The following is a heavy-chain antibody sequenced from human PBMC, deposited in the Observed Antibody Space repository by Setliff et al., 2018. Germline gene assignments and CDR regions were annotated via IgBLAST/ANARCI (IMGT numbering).Heavy chain of an antibody. D-gene: IGHD3-10*01. V-gene: IGHV3-30*03. Sequence: HPGGSLRLSCAASGFTFSNYRMHWVRQAPGKGLEWVAVISYDGSNKYYADSVKGRFTISRDNSKNTLYLQMNSLRAEDTAVYYCARGGYGSGSYYKHYYYMDVWGKGTAVTVSS. J-gene: IGHJ6*03. CDR1: GFTFSNYR. CDR3: ARGGYGSGSYYKHYYYMDV. CDR2: ISYDGSNK.